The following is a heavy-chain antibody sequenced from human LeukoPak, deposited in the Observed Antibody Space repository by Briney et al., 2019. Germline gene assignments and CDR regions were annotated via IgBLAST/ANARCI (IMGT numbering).Heavy chain of an antibody. CDR1: GGSISSYY. J-gene: IGHJ4*02. CDR3: AREREGPYGYLDY. V-gene: IGHV4-59*01. Sequence: SETLSLTCTVSGGSISSYYWSWIRQPPGKGLEWIGYIYYSGSTNYNPSLKSRVTISVETSKNQFSLKLSSVTAADTAVYYCAREREGPYGYLDYWGQGTLVTVSS. D-gene: IGHD4-17*01. CDR2: IYYSGST.